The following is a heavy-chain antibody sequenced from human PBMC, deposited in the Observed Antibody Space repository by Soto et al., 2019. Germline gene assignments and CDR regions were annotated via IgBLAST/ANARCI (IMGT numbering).Heavy chain of an antibody. Sequence: QVQLVQSGAEVKKPGASVQVSCKASGLAFPIDDIIWVRQTIGQGLEFMGWMNPSGSNTGYAQKFQGRATFTWNTPTSTAYMDLSGLRSEDTAVYYCARSRTKVPVAFDVWGQGTMVTVSS. V-gene: IGHV1-8*01. CDR1: GLAFPIDD. J-gene: IGHJ3*01. CDR2: MNPSGSNT. CDR3: ARSRTKVPVAFDV.